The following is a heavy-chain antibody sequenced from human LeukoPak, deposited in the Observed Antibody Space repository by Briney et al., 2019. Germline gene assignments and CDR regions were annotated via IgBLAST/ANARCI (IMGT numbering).Heavy chain of an antibody. V-gene: IGHV3-11*05. CDR3: TRASSPSLAIPGY. CDR2: ISSSSSYT. J-gene: IGHJ4*02. CDR1: GFTFSDYY. Sequence: PGGSLRLSCAASGFTFSDYYMSWIRQAPGKGLEWVPYISSSSSYTNYADSVKGRFTISRDNAKNSLYLQMNSLRAEDAAVYYCTRASSPSLAIPGYWGQGTLVTVSS. D-gene: IGHD2-2*01.